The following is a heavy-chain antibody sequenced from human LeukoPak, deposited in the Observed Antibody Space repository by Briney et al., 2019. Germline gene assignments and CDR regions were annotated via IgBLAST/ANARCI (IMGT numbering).Heavy chain of an antibody. CDR3: AREDGYNMDDAFDI. Sequence: SETLSLTCTVSGGSISSSSYYWGWIRRPPGKGLEWIGSIYYSGSTYYNPSLKSRVTISVDTSKNQFSLRLRSVTAADTAVYYCAREDGYNMDDAFDIWGQGTMVSVSS. J-gene: IGHJ3*02. V-gene: IGHV4-39*01. D-gene: IGHD5-24*01. CDR2: IYYSGST. CDR1: GGSISSSSYY.